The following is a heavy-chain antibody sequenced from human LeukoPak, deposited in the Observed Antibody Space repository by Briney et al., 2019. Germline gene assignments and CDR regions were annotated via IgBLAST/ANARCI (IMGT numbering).Heavy chain of an antibody. J-gene: IGHJ3*01. CDR3: ARDSSGPGPDAFDV. CDR1: GGSISGSDVN. V-gene: IGHV4-30-4*01. CDR2: IYHTGST. Sequence: PSETLSPTCSVSGGSISGSDVNWSWFRQPPGKGLEWIGFIYHTGSTHYNPSLQSRLSISVDTSKNQFSLKLTSVTAGDTAVYYCARDSSGPGPDAFDVWGQGTMVTVSS. D-gene: IGHD3-22*01.